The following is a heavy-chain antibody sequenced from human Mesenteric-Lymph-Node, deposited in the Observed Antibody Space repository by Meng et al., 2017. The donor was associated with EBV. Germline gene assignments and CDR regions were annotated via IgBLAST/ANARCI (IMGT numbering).Heavy chain of an antibody. CDR2: IYYSGST. CDR1: DGSVSSGSYY. J-gene: IGHJ4*02. CDR3: ARLDRWELLRGLVY. D-gene: IGHD1-26*01. Sequence: LQGSGPGLVKPSETLSLTCTVSDGSVSSGSYYWSWIRQPPGKGLEWIGYIYYSGSTNYNPSLKSRVTISVDTSKNQFSLKLSSVTAADTAVYYCARLDRWELLRGLVYWGQGTLVTVSS. V-gene: IGHV4-61*01.